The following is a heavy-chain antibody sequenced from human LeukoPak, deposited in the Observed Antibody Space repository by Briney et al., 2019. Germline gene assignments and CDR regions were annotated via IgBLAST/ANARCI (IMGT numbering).Heavy chain of an antibody. Sequence: PGGSLRLSCAASGFPFNSYSMNWVRQAPGKGLEWISYISSRSDTVYYADSVEGRFTISRDNAKDSMYLQMNTLRAEDTAVYYCARDHGGGFTDFWSAHAPDAFDIWGQGTMVTVSS. CDR3: ARDHGGGFTDFWSAHAPDAFDI. CDR2: ISSRSDTV. CDR1: GFPFNSYS. J-gene: IGHJ3*02. V-gene: IGHV3-48*01. D-gene: IGHD3-3*01.